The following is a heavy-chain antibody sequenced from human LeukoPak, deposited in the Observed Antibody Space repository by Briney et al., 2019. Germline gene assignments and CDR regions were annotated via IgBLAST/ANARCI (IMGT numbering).Heavy chain of an antibody. CDR1: GYTFTSYG. V-gene: IGHV1-18*01. CDR2: ISAYNGNT. CDR3: ARDRQSCSSSSCLVDS. J-gene: IGHJ4*02. D-gene: IGHD2-2*01. Sequence: ASVNVSCKASGYTFTSYGISWVRQAPGQGLEWMGWISAYNGNTNYAQNLQGRVTVTTDTSTSTAYMELRSLRSDDTAMYYCARDRQSCSSSSCLVDSWGQGTLVTVSS.